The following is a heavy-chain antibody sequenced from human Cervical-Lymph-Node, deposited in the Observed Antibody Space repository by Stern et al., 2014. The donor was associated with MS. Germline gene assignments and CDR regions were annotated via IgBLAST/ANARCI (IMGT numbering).Heavy chain of an antibody. Sequence: EDQLVESGGGLVQPGGSLRLSCAASGFTFSSYWMHWVRQVPGKGLVWVSRISPGGSTTHYADSVKGRFTISRDNAKNTLYLQMNSLRAEDTAVYYCARGFRDYWGQGTLVTVSS. CDR2: ISPGGSTT. V-gene: IGHV3-74*01. CDR1: GFTFSSYW. CDR3: ARGFRDY. J-gene: IGHJ4*02. D-gene: IGHD2-21*01.